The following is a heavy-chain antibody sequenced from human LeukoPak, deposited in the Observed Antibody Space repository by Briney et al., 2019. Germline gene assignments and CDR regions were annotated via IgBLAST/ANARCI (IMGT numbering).Heavy chain of an antibody. D-gene: IGHD5-18*01. CDR1: GGSISSYY. CDR3: ARDRGYGYFDY. CDR2: IYYSGRT. J-gene: IGHJ4*02. Sequence: MPSETLSLTCTVSGGSISSYYWSWVRQPPGRGLEWIGYIYYSGRTNYNPSLKSRVTISVDTSKNQFSLKLRSVTAAGTAVYYCARDRGYGYFDYWGQGTLVTVSS. V-gene: IGHV4-59*01.